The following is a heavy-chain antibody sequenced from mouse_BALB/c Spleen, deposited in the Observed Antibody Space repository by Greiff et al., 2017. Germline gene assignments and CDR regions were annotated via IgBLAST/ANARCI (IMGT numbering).Heavy chain of an antibody. CDR3: ARLYGSHWYFDV. CDR1: GFTFSSYG. D-gene: IGHD2-1*01. J-gene: IGHJ1*01. CDR2: ISSGGSYT. Sequence: EVQGVESGGDLVKPGGSLKLSCAASGFTFSSYGMSWVRQTPDKRLEWVATISSGGSYTYYPDSVKGRFTISRDNAKNTLYLQMSSLKSEDTAMYYCARLYGSHWYFDVWGAGTTVTVSA. V-gene: IGHV5-6*01.